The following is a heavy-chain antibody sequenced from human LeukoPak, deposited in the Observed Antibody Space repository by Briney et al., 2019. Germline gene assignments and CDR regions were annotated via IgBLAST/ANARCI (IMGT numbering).Heavy chain of an antibody. D-gene: IGHD3-3*01. CDR3: AKPRRAFGVVRLAFDI. Sequence: GGSLRLSCAASGFTFSSYSMNWVRQAPGKGLEWASYISSSSSTIYYADSVKGRFTISRDNAKNSLYLQMNSLRAEDTAVYYCAKPRRAFGVVRLAFDIWGQGTMVTVSS. CDR2: ISSSSSTI. CDR1: GFTFSSYS. V-gene: IGHV3-48*04. J-gene: IGHJ3*02.